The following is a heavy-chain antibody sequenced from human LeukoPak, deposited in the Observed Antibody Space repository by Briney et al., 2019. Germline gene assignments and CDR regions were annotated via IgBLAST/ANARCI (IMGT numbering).Heavy chain of an antibody. Sequence: ASVKVSCKASGYTFTSYDINWVRQATGQGLEWMGWMNPNSGNTGYAQKFQGRVTKTRNTPISTAYMELSSLRSEDTAVYYCAITHYDSSGYYRGQGAFDILGQGTMVTVSS. D-gene: IGHD3-22*01. V-gene: IGHV1-8*01. CDR1: GYTFTSYD. CDR2: MNPNSGNT. CDR3: AITHYDSSGYYRGQGAFDI. J-gene: IGHJ3*02.